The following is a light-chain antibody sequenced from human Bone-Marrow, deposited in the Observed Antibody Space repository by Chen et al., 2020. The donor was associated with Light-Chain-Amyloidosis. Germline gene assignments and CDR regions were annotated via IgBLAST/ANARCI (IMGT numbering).Light chain of an antibody. J-gene: IGLJ3*02. CDR2: DDS. CDR1: NIGPTS. Sequence: SYVLPQPSSVSVAPGQTSTIACGGNNIGPTSVHWYQQTPGQAPLLVVYDDSDRPSGIPERWAGANAGNTATLTISRVEAGDEADYYCQVWDRGSDRPVFGGGTKLTVL. CDR3: QVWDRGSDRPV. V-gene: IGLV3-21*02.